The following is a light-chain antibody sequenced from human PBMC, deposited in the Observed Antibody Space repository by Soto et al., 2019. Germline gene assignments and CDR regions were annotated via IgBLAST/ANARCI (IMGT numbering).Light chain of an antibody. J-gene: IGLJ3*02. V-gene: IGLV3-25*02. Sequence: SYELTQPPSMSVSPGQTARITCSGDPLTRQYVYWYQQKPGQAPLLVIYKDNERPSGIPERFSGSTSGTTGTLTISGVRAEDGADYYCQTADNSGTFLLFAGGTKLTVL. CDR2: KDN. CDR1: PLTRQY. CDR3: QTADNSGTFLL.